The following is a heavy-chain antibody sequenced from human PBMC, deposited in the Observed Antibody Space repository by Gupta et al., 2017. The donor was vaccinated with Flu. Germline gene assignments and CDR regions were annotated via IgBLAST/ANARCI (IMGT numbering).Heavy chain of an antibody. CDR1: IGYNFASHW. Sequence: EVQLVQSGAEVKKPGESLKISCKDSIGYNFASHWIGWVRQTPGKGLEWMGSIYPGDSDTTYSPSFLGQVTISADKSISTAYLQWTTLKASDTAMYYCATLAADMLTGYHSPRFDHWGQGTLVTVSS. V-gene: IGHV5-51*03. CDR2: IYPGDSDT. J-gene: IGHJ4*02. CDR3: ATLAADMLTGYHSPRFDH. D-gene: IGHD3-9*01.